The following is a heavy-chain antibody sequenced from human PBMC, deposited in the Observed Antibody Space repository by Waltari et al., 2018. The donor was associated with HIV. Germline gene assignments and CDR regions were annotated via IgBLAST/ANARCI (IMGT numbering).Heavy chain of an antibody. D-gene: IGHD2-15*01. CDR1: GFISRDFA. CDR2: ISRDGSSK. Sequence: QVQLVESGGGLVQHGGSLRLSCAASGFISRDFAIHWVRQAPGKGLEWVAVISRDGSSKYYADSVQGRFTISRDNSKNSLHLHMNSLRPKDTAVYYCAREGIVAAPFDFWGLGTLVTVSS. V-gene: IGHV3-30*01. J-gene: IGHJ4*02. CDR3: AREGIVAAPFDF.